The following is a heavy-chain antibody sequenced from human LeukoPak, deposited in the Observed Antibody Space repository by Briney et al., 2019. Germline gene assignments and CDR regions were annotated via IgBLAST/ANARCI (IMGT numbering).Heavy chain of an antibody. CDR2: IYSGGST. D-gene: IGHD4-11*01. CDR3: ARELSTVTTNHFDY. V-gene: IGHV3-66*02. CDR1: GFTVSSNY. Sequence: GGSLRLSCAASGFTVSSNYVSWVRQAPGKGLEWVSVIYSGGSTYYADSVKGRFTISRDNSKNTLYLQMNSLRAEDTAVYYCARELSTVTTNHFDYWGQGTLVTVSS. J-gene: IGHJ4*02.